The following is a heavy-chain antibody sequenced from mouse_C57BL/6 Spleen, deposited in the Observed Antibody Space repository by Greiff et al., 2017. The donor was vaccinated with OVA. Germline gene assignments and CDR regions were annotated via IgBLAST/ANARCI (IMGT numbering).Heavy chain of an antibody. CDR2: IDPNSGGT. D-gene: IGHD1-1*01. J-gene: IGHJ4*01. CDR1: GYTFTSYW. CDR3: ERASGSSYDYAMDY. Sequence: QVQLQQSGAELVKPGASVKLSCKASGYTFTSYWMHWVKQRPGRGLEWIGRIDPNSGGTKYNEKFKSKATLTVDKPSSTAYMQLSSLTSEDSAVYDGERASGSSYDYAMDYWGQGTSVTVAS. V-gene: IGHV1-72*01.